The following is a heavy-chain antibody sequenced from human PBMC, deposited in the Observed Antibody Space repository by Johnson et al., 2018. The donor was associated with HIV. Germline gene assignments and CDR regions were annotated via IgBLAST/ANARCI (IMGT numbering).Heavy chain of an antibody. V-gene: IGHV3-30*18. CDR2: ITYDGTNK. CDR1: GFTFSSYW. Sequence: QVQLVESGGGLVHPGGSLRLSCATSGFTFSSYWMSWVRQAPGKGLEWVAGITYDGTNKYYADSVKGRFTLSRDNSKNTLDLQMNSLTIEDTAVFYCAKTRMGGILDAFDLWGQGTMVIVS. CDR3: AKTRMGGILDAFDL. J-gene: IGHJ3*01. D-gene: IGHD3-10*01.